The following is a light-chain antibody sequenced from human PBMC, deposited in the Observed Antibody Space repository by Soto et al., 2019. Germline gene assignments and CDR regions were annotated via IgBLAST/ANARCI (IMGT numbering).Light chain of an antibody. Sequence: EFVLTRTCGTLSLSPVARATLYCRATPSVSSSYLAWYQQKPGQAPRLLIYGASIRAAGIPERFSGSGSGTDFTLTIRRLEPDDFAVYYCQQYGSSPRTFGQGTKVDIK. J-gene: IGKJ1*01. V-gene: IGKV3-20*01. CDR3: QQYGSSPRT. CDR1: PSVSSSY. CDR2: GAS.